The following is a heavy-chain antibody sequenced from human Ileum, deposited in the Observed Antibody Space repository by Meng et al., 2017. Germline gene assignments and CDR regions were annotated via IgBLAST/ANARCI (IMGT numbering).Heavy chain of an antibody. D-gene: IGHD4-17*01. V-gene: IGHV3-11*01. CDR1: GFNIGDYF. CDR3: AKASKGVTTVTTSDY. Sequence: QVQLVESGGGLVKPGGSLRLSCAASGFNIGDYFMNWIRQPPGKGLEWVSYFSGSGGAIYADSVKGRFTVSRDNAKNTLYLQMNSLRVEDTAVYYCAKASKGVTTVTTSDYWGQGTLVTVSS. J-gene: IGHJ4*02. CDR2: FSGSGGAI.